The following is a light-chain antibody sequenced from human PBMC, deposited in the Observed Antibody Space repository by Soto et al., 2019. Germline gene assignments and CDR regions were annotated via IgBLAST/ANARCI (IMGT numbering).Light chain of an antibody. CDR2: DAS. CDR1: QDISNY. CDR3: QQYDNLPLT. J-gene: IGKJ4*01. V-gene: IGKV1-33*01. Sequence: DIQMTPSPSSLSASVGDRVTINFQASQDISNYLNWYQQKPGKAPKLLIYDASNLETGVPSRFSGSGSGTDFTFTISSLQPEDIATYYCQQYDNLPLTFGGGTKVDI.